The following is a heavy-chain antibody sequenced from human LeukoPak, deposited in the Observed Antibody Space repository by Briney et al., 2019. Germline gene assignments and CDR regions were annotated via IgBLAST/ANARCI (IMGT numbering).Heavy chain of an antibody. CDR2: INNDGSST. CDR3: AREGSSGLDFDY. CDR1: GFTFSSYL. V-gene: IGHV3-74*01. Sequence: PGGSLRLSCAASGFTFSSYLMHWVRQAPGKGLVWVSRINNDGSSTTYADSVKGRFTISRDNAKNTMYLQMNSLRADDTAVYFCAREGSSGLDFDYWGQGTLVTVSS. D-gene: IGHD3-22*01. J-gene: IGHJ4*02.